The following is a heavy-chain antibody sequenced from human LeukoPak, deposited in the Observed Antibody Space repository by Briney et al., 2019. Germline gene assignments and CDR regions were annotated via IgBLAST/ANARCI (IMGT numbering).Heavy chain of an antibody. CDR3: AKDLLVRGVINGFDY. Sequence: GGSLRLSCAASGFTFSSYWMSWVRQAPGKGLEWVAVISYDGSYKHYVDSVKGRFAISRDNSKNTVFLQMNSLRPEDTAIYFCAKDLLVRGVINGFDYWGQGTLTTVSS. CDR2: ISYDGSYK. V-gene: IGHV3-30*18. J-gene: IGHJ4*02. D-gene: IGHD3-10*01. CDR1: GFTFSSYW.